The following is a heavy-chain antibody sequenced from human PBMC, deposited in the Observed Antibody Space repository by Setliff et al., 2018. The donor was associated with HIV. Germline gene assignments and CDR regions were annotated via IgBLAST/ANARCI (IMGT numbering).Heavy chain of an antibody. CDR1: GYSFISYW. CDR2: IYPGDSNT. V-gene: IGHV5-51*01. Sequence: PGESLKISCKGSGYSFISYWIGWVRQMPGKGLEWMGIIYPGDSNTKYSPSFQGQVTLSVDKSISTAYLQWSSLKASDTAMYYCATPISITSGSAFDYWGQGTQVTVSS. CDR3: ATPISITSGSAFDY. D-gene: IGHD2-2*01. J-gene: IGHJ4*02.